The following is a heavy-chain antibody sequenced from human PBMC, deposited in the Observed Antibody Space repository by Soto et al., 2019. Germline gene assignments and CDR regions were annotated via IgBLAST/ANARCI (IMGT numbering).Heavy chain of an antibody. D-gene: IGHD3-3*01. Sequence: QVQLIQSGAEVRKPGASVKVSCKASGDSFTNYYFHWVRQAPGQSLEWIGIINSSGGSSTYAQKFLGRVTMTRDTSTSTVYMELSSLKSEDTAVYYCAGERNCDVWSGYSSYGMDVWGQGTTVSVSS. CDR3: AGERNCDVWSGYSSYGMDV. J-gene: IGHJ6*02. CDR1: GDSFTNYY. CDR2: INSSGGSS. V-gene: IGHV1-46*01.